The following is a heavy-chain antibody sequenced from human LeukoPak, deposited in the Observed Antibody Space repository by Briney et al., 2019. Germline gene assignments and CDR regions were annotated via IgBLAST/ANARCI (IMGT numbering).Heavy chain of an antibody. CDR1: GGSISSGGYY. CDR3: ARDLINLPPRLCGGDCYSLVGYFDY. J-gene: IGHJ4*02. D-gene: IGHD2-21*01. Sequence: SETLSLTCTVSGGSISSGGYYWSWIRQPPGKGLEWIGYIYHSGSTYYNPSLKSRVTISVDRSKNQFSLKLSSVTAADTAVYYCARDLINLPPRLCGGDCYSLVGYFDYWGQGTLVTVSS. CDR2: IYHSGST. V-gene: IGHV4-30-2*01.